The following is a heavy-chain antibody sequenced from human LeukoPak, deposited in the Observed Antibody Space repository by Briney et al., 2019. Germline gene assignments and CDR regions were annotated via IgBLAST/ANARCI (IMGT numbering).Heavy chain of an antibody. CDR1: GYTFTSYD. CDR3: ARGRSTGYHYYFEY. Sequence: ASVKVSCKASGYTFTSYDINWVRQAPGQGLEWMGWMNPNSGSTGYAKKFQGRVTITRNTSISTAYMEMSGLRSEDTAVYYCARGRSTGYHYYFEYWGQGTLVTVSS. J-gene: IGHJ4*02. D-gene: IGHD5-12*01. CDR2: MNPNSGST. V-gene: IGHV1-8*03.